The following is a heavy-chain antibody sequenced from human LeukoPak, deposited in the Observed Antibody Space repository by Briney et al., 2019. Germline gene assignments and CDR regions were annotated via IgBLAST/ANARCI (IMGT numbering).Heavy chain of an antibody. CDR2: ISAYNGNT. Sequence: ASVKVSCKASGYTFTSYGISWVRQAPGQGLEWMGWISAYNGNTNYAQKLQGRVTMTTDTSTSTAYMELRSLRSDDTAVYYCARVGRIAVVQHNFDYWGQGTLVTVSS. J-gene: IGHJ4*02. D-gene: IGHD6-19*01. V-gene: IGHV1-18*01. CDR1: GYTFTSYG. CDR3: ARVGRIAVVQHNFDY.